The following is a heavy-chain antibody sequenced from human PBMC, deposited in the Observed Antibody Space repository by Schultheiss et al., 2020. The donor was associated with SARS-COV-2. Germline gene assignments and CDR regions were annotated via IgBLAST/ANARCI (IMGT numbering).Heavy chain of an antibody. CDR1: GGSISSSSYY. V-gene: IGHV4-39*01. J-gene: IGHJ3*02. CDR2: IYYSGST. CDR3: AKGGDIVVAGNAFDI. D-gene: IGHD2-15*01. Sequence: SETLSLTCTVSGGSISSSSYYWGWIRQPPGKGLEWIGSIYYSGSTYYNPSLKSRVTISVDTSKNQFSLKLSSVTAADTAVYYCAKGGDIVVAGNAFDIWGQGTMVTVSS.